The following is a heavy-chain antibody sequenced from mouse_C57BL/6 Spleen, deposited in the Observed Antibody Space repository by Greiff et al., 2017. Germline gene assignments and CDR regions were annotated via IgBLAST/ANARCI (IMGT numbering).Heavy chain of an antibody. Sequence: VQLQQPGAELVKPGASVKLSCKASGYTFTSYWMHWVKQRPGRGLEWIGRIVPNSGGTKYNEKFKSKATLTVDKPSSTAYMQLSSLTSEDSAVYYCARQDFYGSYYFDYWGQGTTLTVSS. J-gene: IGHJ2*01. CDR1: GYTFTSYW. CDR2: IVPNSGGT. V-gene: IGHV1-72*01. CDR3: ARQDFYGSYYFDY. D-gene: IGHD1-1*01.